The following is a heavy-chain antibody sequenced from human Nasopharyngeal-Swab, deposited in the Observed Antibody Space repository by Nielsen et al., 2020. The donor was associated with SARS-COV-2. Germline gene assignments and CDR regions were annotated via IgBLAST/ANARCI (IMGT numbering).Heavy chain of an antibody. V-gene: IGHV4-39*01. D-gene: IGHD3-16*01. Sequence: GSLRLSCTVSGGSISSSSYYWGWIRQPPGKGLEWIGSIYYSGSTYYNPSLKSRVTIPVDTSKNQFSLKLSSVTAADTAVYYCARQVWQNYYYMDVWGKGTTVTVSS. J-gene: IGHJ6*03. CDR3: ARQVWQNYYYMDV. CDR1: GGSISSSSYY. CDR2: IYYSGST.